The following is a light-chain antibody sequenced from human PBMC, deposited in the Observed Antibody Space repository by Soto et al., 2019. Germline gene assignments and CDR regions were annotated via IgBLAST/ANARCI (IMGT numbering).Light chain of an antibody. Sequence: QSVLTQPPSTSGTPGQRVTISCSGSSSNIGSNYVYWYQQLPGTAPKLLIYRNNQRPSGVPDRFSGSKSGTSASLAIGGLRSEDEADYFCAAWDDSLRALVFGGGTKLTVL. J-gene: IGLJ2*01. V-gene: IGLV1-47*01. CDR3: AAWDDSLRALV. CDR1: SSNIGSNY. CDR2: RNN.